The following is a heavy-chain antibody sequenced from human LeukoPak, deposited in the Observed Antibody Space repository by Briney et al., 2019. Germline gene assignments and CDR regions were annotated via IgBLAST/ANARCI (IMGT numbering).Heavy chain of an antibody. J-gene: IGHJ3*02. D-gene: IGHD3-22*01. CDR1: GFTFSSYW. Sequence: PGGSLRLSCAASGFTFSSYWMSWVRQAPGKGLEWVANIKQDGNEKYYVDSVKGRFTISRDNAKNSLYLQMNSLRAEDTAVYYCASGYYDSSGDTADAFDIWGQGTMVTVSS. CDR2: IKQDGNEK. V-gene: IGHV3-7*01. CDR3: ASGYYDSSGDTADAFDI.